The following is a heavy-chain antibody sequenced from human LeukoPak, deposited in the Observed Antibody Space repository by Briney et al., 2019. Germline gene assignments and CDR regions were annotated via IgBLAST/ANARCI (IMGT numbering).Heavy chain of an antibody. CDR2: MSSSTGMI. D-gene: IGHD3-10*01. CDR3: ATGSSFGELTGY. V-gene: IGHV3-21*01. J-gene: IGHJ4*02. CDR1: GLIFSTYS. Sequence: GGSLRLSCAVSGLIFSTYSMNWVRQAPGKGLEWVSSMSSSTGMIHYADAVKGRFTMSRDNAKNSVYLEMNSLRAEDTALYYCATGSSFGELTGYWGQGTLVTVSS.